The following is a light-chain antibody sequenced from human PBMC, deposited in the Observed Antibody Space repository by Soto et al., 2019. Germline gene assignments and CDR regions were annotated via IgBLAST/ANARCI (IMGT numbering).Light chain of an antibody. CDR1: QSISTY. J-gene: IGKJ2*02. CDR2: AAS. V-gene: IGKV1-39*01. Sequence: DIQMTQSPSSLSASVGDRVTITCRASQSISTYLNWYQQKVGKAPKLLIYAASSLQRGAPSRFSGSGSWTDFTRTISTLQPEDFATYYCQQSYSTPRTVGHGTKLEIK. CDR3: QQSYSTPRT.